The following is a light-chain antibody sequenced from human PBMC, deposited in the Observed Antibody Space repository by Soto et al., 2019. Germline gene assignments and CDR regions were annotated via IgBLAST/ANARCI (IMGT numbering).Light chain of an antibody. CDR1: QAIRND. J-gene: IGKJ1*01. Sequence: DIQMTQSPSSLSASVGDRVTLTCRSSQAIRNDLGWYQQKPAKAPKRLIYATSSLQSVVPSRFSGSGSGTESALTISSLQSEDSATYYCLQHNTYPRTFCQGTKVDIK. CDR2: ATS. V-gene: IGKV1-17*01. CDR3: LQHNTYPRT.